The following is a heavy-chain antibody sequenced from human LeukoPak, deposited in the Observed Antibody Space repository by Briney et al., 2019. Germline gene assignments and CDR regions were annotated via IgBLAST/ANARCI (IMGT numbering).Heavy chain of an antibody. V-gene: IGHV1-69*01. Sequence: SVKVSCKASGGTFSSYAISWVRQAPGQGLEWMGGIIPIFGTANYAQKFQGRVTITADESTSTAYMELSRLRSDDTAVYYCARMTRGYCSSTSCYHPSDFDYWGQGTLVTVSS. CDR3: ARMTRGYCSSTSCYHPSDFDY. CDR2: IIPIFGTA. J-gene: IGHJ4*02. D-gene: IGHD2-2*01. CDR1: GGTFSSYA.